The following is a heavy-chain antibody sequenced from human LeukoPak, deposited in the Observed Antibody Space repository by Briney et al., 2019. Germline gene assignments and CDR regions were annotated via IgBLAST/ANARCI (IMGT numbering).Heavy chain of an antibody. CDR3: ARDIWAAAGTGGDY. Sequence: GASVKVSCKASGYTFTGYYMHWVRQAPGQGLEWMGWINPNSGGTNYAQKFQGRVTMTRDTSISTAYMELSRLRSDDTAVYYCARDIWAAAGTGGDYWGQGTLVTVSS. V-gene: IGHV1-2*02. CDR2: INPNSGGT. J-gene: IGHJ4*02. CDR1: GYTFTGYY. D-gene: IGHD6-13*01.